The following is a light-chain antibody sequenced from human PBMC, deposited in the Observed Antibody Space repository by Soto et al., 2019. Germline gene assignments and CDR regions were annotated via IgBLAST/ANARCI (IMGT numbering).Light chain of an antibody. CDR3: TSYTTSSPLV. J-gene: IGLJ1*01. Sequence: QSALTQPASVSGSPGQSITISCTGTSSDVGGYNYVSWYQHHPGKAPKLMIYEVVNRPSGVSNRFSCSKSGITASLTISGLQAEHEADYYCTSYTTSSPLVFGTGTKLTVL. V-gene: IGLV2-14*01. CDR2: EVV. CDR1: SSDVGGYNY.